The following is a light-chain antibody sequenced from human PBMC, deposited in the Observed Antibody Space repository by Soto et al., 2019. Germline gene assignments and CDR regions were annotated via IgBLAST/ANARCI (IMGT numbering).Light chain of an antibody. V-gene: IGKV3-15*01. CDR2: GAS. J-gene: IGKJ2*01. CDR1: QSVSTN. Sequence: EIVMTQSPATLSVSPGERATLSCRASQSVSTNLAWYQQKPGQAPRLLIYGASTRATGIPARFSGGGSGTEFTLTISSLQSEDFAVYSCQQYNNWPPHTFGQGTKLEIK. CDR3: QQYNNWPPHT.